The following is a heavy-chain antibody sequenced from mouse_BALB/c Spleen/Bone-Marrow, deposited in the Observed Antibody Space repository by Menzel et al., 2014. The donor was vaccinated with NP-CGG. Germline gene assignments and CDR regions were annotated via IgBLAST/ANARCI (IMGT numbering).Heavy chain of an antibody. CDR2: ISGVSSTI. J-gene: IGHJ4*01. Sequence: EVKLVESGGGLVQPGGSRKLSCAASGFTFSNFGIHWVRQAPEKGLEWVAYISGVSSTIYYADTVKGRFTNSRDNPKNTLFLQMTSLRSEDTAMYYCARSTWSYYNGMDYWGQGTSVTVSS. V-gene: IGHV5-17*02. D-gene: IGHD1-1*01. CDR3: ARSTWSYYNGMDY. CDR1: GFTFSNFG.